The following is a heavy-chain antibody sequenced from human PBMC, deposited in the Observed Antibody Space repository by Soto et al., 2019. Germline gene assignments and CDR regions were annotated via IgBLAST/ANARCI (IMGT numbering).Heavy chain of an antibody. V-gene: IGHV3-11*06. CDR2: ISSSGSYT. Sequence: GGSLRLSCAASGFTFRDYYMSWTRHTPGKGLEWVSYISSSGSYTNYPDSVKGRFTISRDNAKNSLYLQMNSLRAEDTAVYYCARAPGYCSSTSCYVYAFDIWGQGTMVTGSS. D-gene: IGHD2-2*01. CDR3: ARAPGYCSSTSCYVYAFDI. J-gene: IGHJ3*02. CDR1: GFTFRDYY.